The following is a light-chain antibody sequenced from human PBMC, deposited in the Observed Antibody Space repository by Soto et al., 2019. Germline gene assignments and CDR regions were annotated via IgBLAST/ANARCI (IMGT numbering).Light chain of an antibody. Sequence: SYELTQPPSVSVSPGQTASITCSGDKLGAKYVCWYQQKPGQSPVMVIYQDRKRPSRIPERFSGSNSGNTATLTISGTQAMDEADYYCQTWDSSVYVFGTGTKLTVL. CDR2: QDR. J-gene: IGLJ1*01. V-gene: IGLV3-1*01. CDR1: KLGAKY. CDR3: QTWDSSVYV.